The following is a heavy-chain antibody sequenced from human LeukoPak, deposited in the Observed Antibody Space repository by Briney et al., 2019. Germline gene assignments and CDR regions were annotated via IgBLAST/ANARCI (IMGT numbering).Heavy chain of an antibody. CDR3: AREDYDILTGYPPTT. CDR1: GGTFSSYA. D-gene: IGHD3-9*01. CDR2: IIPILGIA. J-gene: IGHJ5*02. Sequence: ASVKVYCKASGGTFSSYAISWVRQAPGQGLEWMGRIIPILGIANYAQKFQGRVTITADKSTSTAYMELSSLRSEDTAVYYCAREDYDILTGYPPTTWGQGTLVTVSS. V-gene: IGHV1-69*04.